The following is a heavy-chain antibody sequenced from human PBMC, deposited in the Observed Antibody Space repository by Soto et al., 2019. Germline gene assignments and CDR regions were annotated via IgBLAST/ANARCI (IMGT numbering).Heavy chain of an antibody. V-gene: IGHV4-59*08. J-gene: IGHJ4*02. CDR3: ARHETLHGDYDY. CDR1: GGSISSYY. CDR2: SYYSGST. Sequence: SETLSLTCTVSGGSISSYYWSWIPQPPGKGLEWIGYSYYSGSTNYNPSLKSRVTISVDTSKNQFSLKLSSVTAADTAVYYCARHETLHGDYDYSGQGTLVTVSS. D-gene: IGHD4-17*01.